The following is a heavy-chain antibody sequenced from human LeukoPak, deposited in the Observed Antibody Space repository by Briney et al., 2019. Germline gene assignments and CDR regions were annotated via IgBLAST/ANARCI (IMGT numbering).Heavy chain of an antibody. J-gene: IGHJ6*02. CDR2: INPNSGGT. V-gene: IGHV1-2*02. D-gene: IGHD3-22*01. CDR3: ARFRVTMIVVVIKRYGMDV. Sequence: ASVKVSCKASGYTFTGYYMHWVRQAPGQGLEWMGWINPNSGGTNYAQKFQGRVTMTRDTSISTAYMELSRLRSDDTAVYYCARFRVTMIVVVIKRYGMDVWGQGTTVTVSS. CDR1: GYTFTGYY.